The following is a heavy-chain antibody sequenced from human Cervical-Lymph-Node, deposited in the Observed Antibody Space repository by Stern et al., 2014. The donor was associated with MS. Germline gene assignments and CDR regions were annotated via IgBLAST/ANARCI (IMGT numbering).Heavy chain of an antibody. Sequence: QVQLVQSGAEVRKPGASVKLSCKASGYTFTSYGISWVRQAPGQVLEWMGWISVDNGNTDYAQKFQGRVTMTADTSTDTAYMELRRLRSDETALYYCAVAAAGTSWFDPWGQGTLVTVPS. J-gene: IGHJ5*02. CDR1: GYTFTSYG. V-gene: IGHV1-18*01. CDR3: AVAAAGTSWFDP. D-gene: IGHD6-13*01. CDR2: ISVDNGNT.